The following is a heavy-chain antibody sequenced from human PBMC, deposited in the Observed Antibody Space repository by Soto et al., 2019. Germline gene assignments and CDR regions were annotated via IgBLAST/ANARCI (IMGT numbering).Heavy chain of an antibody. D-gene: IGHD3-10*01. CDR2: ISSSSSYI. CDR1: GFTFSSYN. J-gene: IGHJ6*02. V-gene: IGHV3-21*01. CDR3: ARSAGDYYRMDV. Sequence: LRLSCAASGFTFSSYNMNWVRQAPGKGLECVSSISSSSSYIYYADSVKGRFTISRDNAKNSLYLQMNSLRAEDTAVYYCARSAGDYYRMDVWGQGTTVTVSS.